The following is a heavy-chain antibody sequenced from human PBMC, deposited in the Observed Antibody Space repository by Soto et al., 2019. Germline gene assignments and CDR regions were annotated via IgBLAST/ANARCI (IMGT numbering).Heavy chain of an antibody. J-gene: IGHJ5*02. Sequence: PSETLSLTCTVSGGSISSDSWSWIRKSAGKGLEWIGRIYATGTTDYNPSLKSRVMMSVDTSKKQFSLKLRSVTAADTAVYYCVRDGTKTLRDWFDPWGQGISVTVSS. CDR2: IYATGTT. D-gene: IGHD1-1*01. CDR1: GGSISSDS. V-gene: IGHV4-4*07. CDR3: VRDGTKTLRDWFDP.